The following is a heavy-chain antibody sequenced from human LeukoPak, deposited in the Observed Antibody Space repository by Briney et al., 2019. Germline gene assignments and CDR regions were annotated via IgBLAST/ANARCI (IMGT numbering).Heavy chain of an antibody. J-gene: IGHJ4*02. D-gene: IGHD6-13*01. Sequence: GGSLRLSCAASGFTFSDYWMSWVRQAPGKGREWVANINQEGSEKYYEDSVNGRFTISRDNAKNSLYLQMNSLRVEDTAVYYCARDRVWTVLYWGQGTLVTVSS. V-gene: IGHV3-7*01. CDR1: GFTFSDYW. CDR3: ARDRVWTVLY. CDR2: INQEGSEK.